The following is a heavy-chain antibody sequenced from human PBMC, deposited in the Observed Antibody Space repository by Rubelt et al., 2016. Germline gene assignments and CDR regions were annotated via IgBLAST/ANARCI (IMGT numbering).Heavy chain of an antibody. D-gene: IGHD3-10*01. V-gene: IGHV4-34*01. Sequence: QVQLQESGPGLVKPSETLSLTCAVYGGSFSGYYWSWIRQPPGKGLEWIGEINHSGSTNYDPSLKSRVAISGDTSKEQFSLKLSSVTAADTAVYYCARHMVRGVNVRRDGMDVWGQGTTVTVSS. J-gene: IGHJ6*02. CDR2: INHSGST. CDR3: ARHMVRGVNVRRDGMDV. CDR1: GGSFSGYY.